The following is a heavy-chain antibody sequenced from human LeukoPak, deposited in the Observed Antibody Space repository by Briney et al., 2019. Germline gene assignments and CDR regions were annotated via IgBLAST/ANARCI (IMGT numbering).Heavy chain of an antibody. D-gene: IGHD6-19*01. J-gene: IGHJ6*02. CDR3: ARLADSSGWILDYYYGMDV. V-gene: IGHV5-51*01. Sequence: GESLKISCKGSGYSFTSYWIGWVRQMPGKGLEWMGIIYPGDSDTRYSPSFQGQVTISADKSTSTAYLQWSSLKASDTAMYYCARLADSSGWILDYYYGMDVWGQGTTVTVSS. CDR1: GYSFTSYW. CDR2: IYPGDSDT.